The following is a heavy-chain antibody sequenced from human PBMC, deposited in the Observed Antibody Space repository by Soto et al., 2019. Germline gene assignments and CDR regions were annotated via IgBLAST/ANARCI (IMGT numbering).Heavy chain of an antibody. CDR2: ISYDGSNK. CDR1: GFTFSSYA. V-gene: IGHV3-30-3*01. CDR3: ARDLTSSSWYSSSGDYFDY. J-gene: IGHJ4*02. D-gene: IGHD6-13*01. Sequence: GGSLRLSCAASGFTFSSYAMHWVRQAPGKGLEWVAVISYDGSNKYYADSVKGRFTISRDNSKNTLYLQMNSLRAEDTAVYYCARDLTSSSWYSSSGDYFDYWGQGTLVTVSS.